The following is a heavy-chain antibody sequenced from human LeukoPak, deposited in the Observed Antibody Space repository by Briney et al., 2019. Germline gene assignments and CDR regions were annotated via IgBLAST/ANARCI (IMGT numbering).Heavy chain of an antibody. Sequence: ASVKVSCKASGYTFTNYAISWVRQAPGQGLEWVARISGYNGNTDYAQKVKDRVTMTADTSTAYLEMRGLTSDDTAVYYCARDHGDFVGVRVGFDSWGQGTLVTVSS. D-gene: IGHD4-17*01. CDR2: ISGYNGNT. V-gene: IGHV1-18*01. CDR1: GYTFTNYA. CDR3: ARDHGDFVGVRVGFDS. J-gene: IGHJ4*02.